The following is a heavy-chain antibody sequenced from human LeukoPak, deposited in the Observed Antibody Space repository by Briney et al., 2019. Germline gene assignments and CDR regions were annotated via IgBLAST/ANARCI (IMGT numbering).Heavy chain of an antibody. V-gene: IGHV3-48*01. CDR1: GFTFSSYS. CDR3: GRDLLPDKENDYGDYGGAFDI. CDR2: ISSSSSTI. D-gene: IGHD4-17*01. J-gene: IGHJ3*02. Sequence: GGSLRLSCAASGFTFSSYSMNWVRQAPGKGLEWVSYISSSSSTIYYADSVKGRFTISRDNAKNSLYLQMNSLKAEDTAVYYCGRDLLPDKENDYGDYGGAFDIWGQGTMVTVSS.